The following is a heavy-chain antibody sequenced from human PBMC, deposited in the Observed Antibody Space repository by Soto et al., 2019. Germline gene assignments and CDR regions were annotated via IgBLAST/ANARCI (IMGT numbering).Heavy chain of an antibody. Sequence: PGGSLRLSCAASGFTFSVSAMHWVRHASGKGLEWVGRIRSKANSYATAYAASVKGRFTISRDDSKNTAYLQMNSLKTEDTAVYYCTRRADSSGWPEYYYGMDVWGQGTTVTVSS. V-gene: IGHV3-73*01. CDR1: GFTFSVSA. J-gene: IGHJ6*02. CDR2: IRSKANSYAT. CDR3: TRRADSSGWPEYYYGMDV. D-gene: IGHD6-19*01.